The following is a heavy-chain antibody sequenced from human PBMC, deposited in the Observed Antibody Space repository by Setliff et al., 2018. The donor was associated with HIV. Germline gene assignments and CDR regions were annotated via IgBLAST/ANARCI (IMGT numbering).Heavy chain of an antibody. J-gene: IGHJ6*03. CDR1: GYTFSNYV. CDR3: ARVQVGDPYYSYYYMDV. D-gene: IGHD2-8*02. V-gene: IGHV1-18*01. Sequence: WASVKVSCKASGYTFSNYVMQWVRQAPGQGLEWMGWISGDNGNTNAQKLQGRVTMTTDTSTSTAYMELRNLRSDDTAVYYCARVQVGDPYYSYYYMDVWGEGTTVTVSS. CDR2: ISGDNGNT.